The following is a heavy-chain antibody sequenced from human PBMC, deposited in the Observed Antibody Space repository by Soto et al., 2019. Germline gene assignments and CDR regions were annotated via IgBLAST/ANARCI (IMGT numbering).Heavy chain of an antibody. CDR3: AHTFGDSRSGYSFDY. CDR2: IYWDDDK. V-gene: IGHV2-5*02. Sequence: QITLKESGPTLVKPTQTLTLTCTFSGFSLSTSGVGVGWIRQPPGKALEWLALIYWDDDKRYSPSLKSRLTNTKDPSKNPVVLTMTNMDPVDTATYYCAHTFGDSRSGYSFDYWGQGTLVTVSS. J-gene: IGHJ4*02. D-gene: IGHD3-10*01. CDR1: GFSLSTSGVG.